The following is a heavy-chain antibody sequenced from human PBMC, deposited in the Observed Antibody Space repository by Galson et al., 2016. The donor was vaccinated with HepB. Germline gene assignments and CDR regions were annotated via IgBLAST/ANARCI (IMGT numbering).Heavy chain of an antibody. D-gene: IGHD2-15*01. V-gene: IGHV3-73*01. J-gene: IGHJ4*02. CDR2: IRNKADGYAT. Sequence: SLRLSCAASGFTSSDSHIYWVRQASGKGLEWVGHIRNKADGYATAYGASVKGRFTISRDDSKHVAYLQMHNLKAEDAAVYFCSRQERSCHDYWGQGTLVTVSS. CDR1: GFTSSDSH. CDR3: SRQERSCHDY.